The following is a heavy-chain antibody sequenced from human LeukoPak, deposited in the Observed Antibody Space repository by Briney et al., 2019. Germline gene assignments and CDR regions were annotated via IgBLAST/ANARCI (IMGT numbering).Heavy chain of an antibody. CDR1: GFTFSSYS. Sequence: PGGSLRLSCAASGFTFSSYSMNWVRQAPGKGLEWVSSISSSGSYIYYADSVKGRFTISRDNAKNSLYLQMNSLRAEDTAVYYCDPGDPIPSWGQGTLVTVSS. CDR3: DPGDPIPS. CDR2: ISSSGSYI. V-gene: IGHV3-21*01. J-gene: IGHJ5*02. D-gene: IGHD4-17*01.